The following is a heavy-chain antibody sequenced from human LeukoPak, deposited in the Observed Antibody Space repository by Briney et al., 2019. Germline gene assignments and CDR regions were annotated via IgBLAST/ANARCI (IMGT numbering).Heavy chain of an antibody. CDR1: GGSFSGYY. J-gene: IGHJ3*02. Sequence: SETLSLTCAVYGGSFSGYYWSWIRQPPGKGLEWIGEINHSGSTNYNPSLKSRVTISVDTSKNQFSLKLNSVTAADTAVYYCAKRPDAFDIWGQGTMVTVSS. CDR2: INHSGST. V-gene: IGHV4-34*01. CDR3: AKRPDAFDI.